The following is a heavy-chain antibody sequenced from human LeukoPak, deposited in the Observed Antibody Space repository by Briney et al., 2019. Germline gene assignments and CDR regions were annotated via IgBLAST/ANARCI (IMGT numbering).Heavy chain of an antibody. Sequence: PSETLSLTCTVSGGSVSSGSYYWDWIRQPPGKGLEWIGTIYYSGTTYYNPSLKSRVTISVDTSRNQFSLKLSSVTATDTAVYYCARMIGDDAFDIWGQGTMVTVSS. D-gene: IGHD3-22*01. CDR2: IYYSGTT. V-gene: IGHV4-39*01. CDR3: ARMIGDDAFDI. CDR1: GGSVSSGSYY. J-gene: IGHJ3*02.